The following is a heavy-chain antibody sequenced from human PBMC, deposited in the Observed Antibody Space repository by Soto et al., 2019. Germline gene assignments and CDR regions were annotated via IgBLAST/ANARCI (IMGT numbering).Heavy chain of an antibody. CDR3: ARRVRGVIIEDWFDP. Sequence: ASVKVSCKASGYTFTSYGISWVRQAPGQGLEWMGWISAYNGNTNYAQKLQGRVTMTTDTSTSTAYMELRSLRSDDTAVYYCARRVRGVIIEDWFDPWGQGTLVTVSS. CDR2: ISAYNGNT. CDR1: GYTFTSYG. J-gene: IGHJ5*02. V-gene: IGHV1-18*01. D-gene: IGHD3-10*01.